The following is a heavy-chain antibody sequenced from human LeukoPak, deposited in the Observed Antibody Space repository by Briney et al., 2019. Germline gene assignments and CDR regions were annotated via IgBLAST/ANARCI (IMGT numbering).Heavy chain of an antibody. CDR2: ISGSGANT. V-gene: IGHV3-23*01. J-gene: IGHJ4*02. CDR3: AKGPRSLFSSGSRFFDY. D-gene: IGHD3-22*01. Sequence: GGSLRLSCAASGFTFSSYAMSWVRQAPGKGLEWVSAISGSGANTYYADSVKGRFTISRDNSKNTLYLQMNSLRAEDTAVYYCAKGPRSLFSSGSRFFDYWGQGTLVTVSS. CDR1: GFTFSSYA.